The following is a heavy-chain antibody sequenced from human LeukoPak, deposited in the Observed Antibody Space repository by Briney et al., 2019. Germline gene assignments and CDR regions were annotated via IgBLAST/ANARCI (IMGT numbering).Heavy chain of an antibody. CDR1: GFTFSSYG. Sequence: QSGGSLRLSCAASGFTFSSYGMSWVRQAPGKGLEWVSVIYSGGSTYYADSVKGRFTISRDNGKNSLYLQMNSLRAEDTAVYYCARMSGSRLPGNWGQGTLVTVSS. CDR2: IYSGGST. D-gene: IGHD3-3*01. V-gene: IGHV3-66*01. CDR3: ARMSGSRLPGN. J-gene: IGHJ4*02.